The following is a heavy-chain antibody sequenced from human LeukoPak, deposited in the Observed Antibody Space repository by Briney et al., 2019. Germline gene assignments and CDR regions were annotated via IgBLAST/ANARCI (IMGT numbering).Heavy chain of an antibody. V-gene: IGHV3-30*18. D-gene: IGHD3-22*01. CDR1: GFTFSSYG. J-gene: IGHJ4*02. CDR3: AKHHDSSGYYGAFDY. CDR2: ISYDGSNK. Sequence: GGSLRLSCAASGFTFSSYGMHWVRQAPGKGLEWVAVISYDGSNKYYADSVKGRFTISRDNSKNTLYLQMNSLRAEDTAVYYCAKHHDSSGYYGAFDYWGQGTLVTVSS.